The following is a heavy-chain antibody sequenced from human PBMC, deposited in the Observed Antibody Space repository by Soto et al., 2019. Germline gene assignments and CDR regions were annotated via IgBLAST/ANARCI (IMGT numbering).Heavy chain of an antibody. J-gene: IGHJ4*02. CDR2: ISNDGGNK. CDR1: GFTFSGYG. V-gene: IGHV3-30*18. D-gene: IGHD1-26*01. Sequence: LRLSCAASGFTFSGYGMHWVRQAPGKGLEWVAVISNDGGNKYYADSVKGRFTISRDNSKNTLYLQMNSLRAEDTAVYYCAKGMEFPATLGATLFVYWGQGTLVTVSS. CDR3: AKGMEFPATLGATLFVY.